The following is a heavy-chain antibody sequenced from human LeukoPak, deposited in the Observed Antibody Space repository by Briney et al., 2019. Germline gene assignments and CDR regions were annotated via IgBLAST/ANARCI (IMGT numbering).Heavy chain of an antibody. D-gene: IGHD2-2*01. Sequence: GASVKVSCKVSGYTLTELSMHWVRQAPGKGLEWMGGFDPEDGETIYAQKFQGRVTLTEDTSTDTAYMELSSPRSADTAMYYCAINAYCSSNSCWGNYYYYYMDVWGKGTTVTVSS. CDR3: AINAYCSSNSCWGNYYYYYMDV. CDR2: FDPEDGET. CDR1: GYTLTELS. J-gene: IGHJ6*03. V-gene: IGHV1-24*01.